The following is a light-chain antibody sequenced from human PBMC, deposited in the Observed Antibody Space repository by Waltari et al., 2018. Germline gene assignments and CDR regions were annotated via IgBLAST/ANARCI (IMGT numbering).Light chain of an antibody. CDR3: QQSDGTPRT. J-gene: IGKJ4*02. V-gene: IGKV1-39*01. CDR1: QSIISY. CDR2: AAS. Sequence: DIQMPHSLSSLSASVGDRVNITCRASQSIISYLNWYQQKPGKAPKPLIYAASSLQSGVPSRFSGSGSGTDFTLTISGLQPEDVATYYCQQSDGTPRTFGGGTKVEIK.